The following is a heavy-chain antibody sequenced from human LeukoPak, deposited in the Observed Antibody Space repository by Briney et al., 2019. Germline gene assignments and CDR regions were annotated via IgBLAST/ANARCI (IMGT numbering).Heavy chain of an antibody. V-gene: IGHV3-13*05. CDR2: VYTAGDP. CDR1: GFTFSSYG. CDR3: ARETPVAGPNGDFYGMDV. Sequence: GGSLRLSCAASGFTFSSYGMHWVRQATGKGLEWVSSVYTAGDPYYAASFVRGRFTISRENAKNSLYLQMNSPTDGDTAVYYCARETPVAGPNGDFYGMDVWGQGTTVTVSS. J-gene: IGHJ6*02. D-gene: IGHD6-19*01.